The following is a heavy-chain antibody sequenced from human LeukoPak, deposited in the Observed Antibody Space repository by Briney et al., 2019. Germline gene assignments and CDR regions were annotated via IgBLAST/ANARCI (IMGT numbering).Heavy chain of an antibody. V-gene: IGHV3-7*01. CDR2: IKQDGSNK. CDR1: RFAFSNYW. J-gene: IGHJ6*03. D-gene: IGHD4-23*01. Sequence: GGSLRLSCAASRFAFSNYWVSWVRQAPGKGLEWVASIKQDGSNKYYADSVKGRFTISRDNSKNTLYLQMNSLRAEDTAVYYCAKDRTVYYGGNYYMDVWGKGTTVTVSS. CDR3: AKDRTVYYGGNYYMDV.